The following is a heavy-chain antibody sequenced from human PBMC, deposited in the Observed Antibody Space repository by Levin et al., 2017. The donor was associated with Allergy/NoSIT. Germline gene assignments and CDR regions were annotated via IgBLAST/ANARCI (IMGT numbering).Heavy chain of an antibody. Sequence: PQASVKVSCKTSGYTFTNYAITWVRQAPGQGLAWMGWVSPYNGDSRFAQNLQGRLTMTTDTSTSTAYMELRTLKYDVTAVYYCARLRLGELSEAFDIWGQGTMVTVSS. D-gene: IGHD3-16*02. J-gene: IGHJ3*02. CDR3: ARLRLGELSEAFDI. V-gene: IGHV1-18*01. CDR2: VSPYNGDS. CDR1: GYTFTNYA.